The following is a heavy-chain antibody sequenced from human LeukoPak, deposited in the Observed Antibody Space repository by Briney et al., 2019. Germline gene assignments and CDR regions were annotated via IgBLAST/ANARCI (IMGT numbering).Heavy chain of an antibody. CDR1: GFTFSSYA. CDR3: ARYSSSWYPRLFYYGMDV. J-gene: IGHJ6*02. CDR2: ISGSGGST. V-gene: IGHV3-23*01. Sequence: GGSLRLSCAASGFTFSSYAMSWVRQAPGKGLEWVSAISGSGGSTYYADSVKGRFTISRDNSKNTLYLQMNSLRAEDTAVYYCARYSSSWYPRLFYYGMDVWGQGTTVTVSS. D-gene: IGHD6-13*01.